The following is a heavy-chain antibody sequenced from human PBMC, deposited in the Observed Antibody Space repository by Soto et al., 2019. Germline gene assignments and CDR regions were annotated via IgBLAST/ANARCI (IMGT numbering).Heavy chain of an antibody. CDR3: TTNGIVAYGDYFWGPDFEL. CDR1: GFSFYDAW. J-gene: IGHJ3*01. V-gene: IGHV3-15*01. Sequence: VQLVESGGDLVKPGGSLRLSCTASGFSFYDAWMSWVRQAPGKGLEWVGRIQRKSNGGGTDDAATVQGRFTISRDDSQDTMYLQMDSLKTEDTAVYYCTTNGIVAYGDYFWGPDFELWGQGTLVNVSS. CDR2: IQRKSNGGGT. D-gene: IGHD4-17*01.